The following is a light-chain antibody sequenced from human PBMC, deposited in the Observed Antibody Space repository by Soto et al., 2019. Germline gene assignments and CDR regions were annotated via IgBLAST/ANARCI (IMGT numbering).Light chain of an antibody. CDR2: GAF. CDR3: QEYGSSLFT. V-gene: IGKV3-20*01. J-gene: IGKJ3*01. Sequence: EIVLTQSPGTLSLSPGERATLSCRASQSVSSSYLAWYQKKPGQAPRLLIYGAFSRATGIPDRFSGRGSGTDCTLTISRLETEDWAVDYCQEYGSSLFTFGPGTKVDIK. CDR1: QSVSSSY.